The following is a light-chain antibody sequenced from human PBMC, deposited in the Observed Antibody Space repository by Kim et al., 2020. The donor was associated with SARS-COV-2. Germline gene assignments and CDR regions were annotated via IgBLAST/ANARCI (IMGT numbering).Light chain of an antibody. CDR3: ASHGGYDYV. CDR2: EVT. CDR1: RCDFGSYKY. V-gene: IGLV2-8*01. Sequence: PGQSVDNSCSGTRCDFGSYKYSAWYQQHPGKSPTHLIYEVTKRPSGVLVRFSGSMYGNTASLTVSGLQAEDEADYYCASHGGYDYVFGSGTKVTVL. J-gene: IGLJ1*01.